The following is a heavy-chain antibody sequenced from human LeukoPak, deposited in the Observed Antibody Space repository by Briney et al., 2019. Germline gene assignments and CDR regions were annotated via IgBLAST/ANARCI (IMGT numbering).Heavy chain of an antibody. CDR1: GFTFSSYW. D-gene: IGHD3-3*01. CDR2: IKQDGSEK. Sequence: GGSLRLSCAASGFTFSSYWMSWVRQAPGKGLEWVANIKQDGSEKYYVDSVKGRFTISRDNAKNSLCLQMNSLRAEDTAFYYCARGLFEAASDYWGQGTLVSVSS. V-gene: IGHV3-7*01. J-gene: IGHJ4*02. CDR3: ARGLFEAASDY.